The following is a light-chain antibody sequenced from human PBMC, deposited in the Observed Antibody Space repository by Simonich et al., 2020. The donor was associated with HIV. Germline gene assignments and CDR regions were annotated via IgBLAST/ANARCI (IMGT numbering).Light chain of an antibody. CDR3: SSYTSSSTWV. CDR1: STDVGAYNY. CDR2: DVS. Sequence: QSALTQPRSVSGSPGQSVSISCTGTSTDVGAYNYVSWYPQHPGKAPKLMIYDVSDRPSGVSNRFSGSKSGNTASLTISGLQAEDEADYYCSSYTSSSTWVFGGGTKLTVL. J-gene: IGLJ3*02. V-gene: IGLV2-14*01.